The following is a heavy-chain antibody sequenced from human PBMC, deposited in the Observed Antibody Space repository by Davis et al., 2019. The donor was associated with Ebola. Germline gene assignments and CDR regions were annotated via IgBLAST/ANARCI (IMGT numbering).Heavy chain of an antibody. CDR2: INPSGGTT. CDR1: GYTFTSYY. Sequence: ASVKVSCKASGYTFTSYYMHWVRQAPGQGLEWMGIINPSGGTTSYAQKFQGRVTMTRDTSTSTAYMELSSLRSEDTAVYYCARGERPIRPGYSGYDYVGESLDYWGQGTLVTVSS. J-gene: IGHJ4*02. D-gene: IGHD5-12*01. CDR3: ARGERPIRPGYSGYDYVGESLDY. V-gene: IGHV1-46*01.